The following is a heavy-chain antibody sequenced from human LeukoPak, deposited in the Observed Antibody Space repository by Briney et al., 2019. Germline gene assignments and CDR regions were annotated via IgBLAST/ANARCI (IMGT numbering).Heavy chain of an antibody. CDR3: ARERGRDAFDI. CDR2: IYYSGST. CDR1: GGSISSYY. Sequence: PSETLSLTCTVSGGSISSYYWSWIRQPPGKGLEWIGYIYYSGSTNYSPSLKSRVTISVDTSKNQFSLKLSSVTAADTAVYYCARERGRDAFDIWGQGTMVTVSS. J-gene: IGHJ3*02. V-gene: IGHV4-59*01.